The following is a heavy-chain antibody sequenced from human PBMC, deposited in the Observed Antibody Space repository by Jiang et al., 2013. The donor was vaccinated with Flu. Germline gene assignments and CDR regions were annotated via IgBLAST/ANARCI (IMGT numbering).Heavy chain of an antibody. J-gene: IGHJ4*02. Sequence: SGAEVKKPGSSVKVSCKASGGTFSSYAISWVRQAPGQGLEWMGGIIPIFGTANYAQKFQGRVTITADESTSTAYMELSSLRSEDTAVYYCARSSPRADYYDSSGYPGLVDYWGQGTLVTVSS. CDR1: GGTFSSYA. CDR2: IIPIFGTA. V-gene: IGHV1-69*01. D-gene: IGHD3-22*01. CDR3: ARSSPRADYYDSSGYPGLVDY.